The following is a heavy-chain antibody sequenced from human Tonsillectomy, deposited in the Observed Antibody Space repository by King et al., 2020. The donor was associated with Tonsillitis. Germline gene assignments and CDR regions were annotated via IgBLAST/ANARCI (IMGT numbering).Heavy chain of an antibody. D-gene: IGHD4-17*01. V-gene: IGHV1-69*01. CDR1: GDTFSTYT. J-gene: IGHJ4*02. CDR3: AREYGDYGFDY. CDR2: IVPLFGTT. Sequence: VQLVQSGAEVKKPGSSVKVSCKASGDTFSTYTITWVRQAPGQGLEWMGGIVPLFGTTNYAQKFQGRVTITPDGSTSTAYMELSSLRSDDTAVYYCAREYGDYGFDYWGQGTLVTVSS.